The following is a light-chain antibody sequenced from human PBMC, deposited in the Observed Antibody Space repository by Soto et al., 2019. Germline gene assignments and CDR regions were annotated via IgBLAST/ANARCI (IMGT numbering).Light chain of an antibody. V-gene: IGKV3-20*01. Sequence: EIVLAQSPGTLSLSPWERATLSCRASQAVSNSYLAWYQQKPGQAPRLLIYGASSRATGIPDRFSGSGSGTDFTLTISRLEPEDFAVYYCHQYDSWTFGPGTKV. CDR1: QAVSNSY. CDR2: GAS. J-gene: IGKJ1*01. CDR3: HQYDSWT.